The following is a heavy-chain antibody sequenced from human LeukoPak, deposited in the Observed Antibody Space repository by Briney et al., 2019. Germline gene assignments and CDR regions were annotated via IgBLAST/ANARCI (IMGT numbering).Heavy chain of an antibody. CDR3: ASHSTTNKRSAFAI. CDR1: GGSTSNYY. V-gene: IGHV4-59*01. Sequence: ASETLSLTCTVSGGSTSNYYWTWIRQPPGKGLEWIGYIYNSGSTNYNPSLKSRVTISVDTSKNQFSLNLSSATAADTAVYYCASHSTTNKRSAFAIWGQGTMVAVSS. CDR2: IYNSGST. D-gene: IGHD2/OR15-2a*01. J-gene: IGHJ3*02.